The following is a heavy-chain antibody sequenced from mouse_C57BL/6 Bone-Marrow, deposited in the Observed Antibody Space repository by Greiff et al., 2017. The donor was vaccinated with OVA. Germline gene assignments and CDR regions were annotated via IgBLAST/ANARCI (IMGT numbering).Heavy chain of an antibody. V-gene: IGHV5-12*01. CDR3: ARQQFYYYGSSYDWYFDV. CDR2: ISNGGGST. Sequence: EVQGVESGGGLVQPGGSLKLSCAASGFTFSDYYMYWVRQTPEKRLEWVAYISNGGGSTYYPDTVKGRFTISSDNAKNTLYLQMSRLKSEDTAMYYCARQQFYYYGSSYDWYFDVWGTGTTVTVSS. D-gene: IGHD1-1*01. J-gene: IGHJ1*03. CDR1: GFTFSDYY.